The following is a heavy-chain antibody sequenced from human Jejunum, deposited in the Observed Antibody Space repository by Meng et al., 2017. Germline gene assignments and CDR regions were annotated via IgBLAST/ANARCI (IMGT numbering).Heavy chain of an antibody. V-gene: IGHV3-21*01. CDR3: ATGTLLDMVVVDSITGAGY. Sequence: GESLKISCAASGFTFSSHSMNWVRQAPRKGLEWVSSISVGSTYIYYADSVKGRFTISRDNAKNSVYLQMNSLRAEDTAVYCCATGTLLDMVVVDSITGAGYWGQGNPGNVSS. J-gene: IGHJ4*03. CDR2: ISVGSTYI. CDR1: GFTFSSHS. D-gene: IGHD2-2*03.